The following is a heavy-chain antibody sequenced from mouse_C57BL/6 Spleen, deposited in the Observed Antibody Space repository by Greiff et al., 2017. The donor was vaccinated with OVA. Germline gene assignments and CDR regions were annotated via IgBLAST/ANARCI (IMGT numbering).Heavy chain of an antibody. D-gene: IGHD1-1*01. J-gene: IGHJ2*01. Sequence: EVQLQESGEGLVKPGGSLKLSCAASGFTFSSYAMSWVRQTPEKRLEWVAYISSGGDYIYYADTVKGRFTISRDNARNTLYLQMSSLKSEDTAMYYCTRDPDYYGSSPYYFDYWGQGTTRTVSS. V-gene: IGHV5-9-1*02. CDR1: GFTFSSYA. CDR2: ISSGGDYI. CDR3: TRDPDYYGSSPYYFDY.